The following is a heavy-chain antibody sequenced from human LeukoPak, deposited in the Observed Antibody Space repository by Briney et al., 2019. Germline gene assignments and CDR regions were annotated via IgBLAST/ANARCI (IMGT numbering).Heavy chain of an antibody. CDR2: IYSSGST. D-gene: IGHD2-8*01. Sequence: SETLSLTCTVSGGSISSYYWSWIRQPAGKGLEWIGRIYSSGSTNYNPSLMSRVTMSLDTSKNQFSLKLSSATAADTAVYYCARDGIFCTNGVCYTRWYFDLWGRGTLVTVSS. J-gene: IGHJ2*01. CDR1: GGSISSYY. V-gene: IGHV4-4*07. CDR3: ARDGIFCTNGVCYTRWYFDL.